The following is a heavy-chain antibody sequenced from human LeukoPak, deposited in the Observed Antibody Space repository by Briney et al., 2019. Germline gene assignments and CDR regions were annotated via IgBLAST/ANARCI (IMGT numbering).Heavy chain of an antibody. Sequence: GGSLRLSCAASGFTFSSYGMPWVRQAPGKGLEWVAVIWYDGSNKYYADSVKGRFTISRDNSKNTLYLQMNSLRAEDTAVYYCARNTRAYYYDSSGSSFQHWGQGTLVTVSS. CDR3: ARNTRAYYYDSSGSSFQH. CDR1: GFTFSSYG. J-gene: IGHJ1*01. CDR2: IWYDGSNK. D-gene: IGHD3-22*01. V-gene: IGHV3-33*01.